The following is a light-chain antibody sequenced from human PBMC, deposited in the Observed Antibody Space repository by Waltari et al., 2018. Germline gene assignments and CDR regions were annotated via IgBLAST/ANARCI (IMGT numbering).Light chain of an antibody. Sequence: QSALTQPASVSGSPGQSITISCTGTSSDVGAYNYVSWYQQHPGKAPKLMIYEVSSRPSGISNRFSGSKSGNTASLTISGLQAEDEADYYCCSYTSSSTRVFGGGTKLTVL. V-gene: IGLV2-14*01. J-gene: IGLJ3*02. CDR2: EVS. CDR1: SSDVGAYNY. CDR3: CSYTSSSTRV.